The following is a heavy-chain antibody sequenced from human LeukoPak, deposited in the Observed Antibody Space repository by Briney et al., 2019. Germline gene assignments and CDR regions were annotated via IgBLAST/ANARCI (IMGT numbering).Heavy chain of an antibody. V-gene: IGHV5-51*01. CDR2: IYPGDSDT. J-gene: IGHJ4*02. CDR3: ARREGSYGSGVDY. CDR1: GYSFISNW. D-gene: IGHD5-18*01. Sequence: GESLKISCKGSGYSFISNWIGWVRQMPGKGLEWMGIIYPGDSDTRYSPSFQGQVTISADKSISTAYLQWSSLKASDTAMYYCARREGSYGSGVDYWGQGTLVTVSS.